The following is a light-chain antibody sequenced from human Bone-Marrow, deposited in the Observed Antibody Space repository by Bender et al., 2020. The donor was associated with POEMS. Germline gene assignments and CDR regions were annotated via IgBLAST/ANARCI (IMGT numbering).Light chain of an antibody. J-gene: IGLJ2*01. CDR1: SIGTKS. V-gene: IGLV3-21*01. CDR3: QSWGSNTAV. CDR2: QDT. Sequence: SYVLTQPPSVPVAPGETARISCGGDSIGTKSVHWYQQKPGQSPVVVIYQDTKRPSGIPERFSGSTSGNTASLTISGTQTMDEADYYCQSWGSNTAVFGGGTKLTVL.